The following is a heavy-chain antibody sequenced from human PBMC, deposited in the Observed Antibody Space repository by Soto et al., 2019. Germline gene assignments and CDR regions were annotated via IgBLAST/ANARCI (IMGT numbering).Heavy chain of an antibody. CDR2: INHSGST. V-gene: IGHV4-34*01. Sequence: SETLSLTCAVYGGSFSGYYWSWIRQPPGKGLEWIGEINHSGSTNYNPSLKSRVTISVDTSKNQFSLKLSSVTAADTAVYYCARDSGGLRLGESSLYGEKDSFDVWDQGTLVT. CDR1: GGSFSGYY. D-gene: IGHD3-16*02. CDR3: ARDSGGLRLGESSLYGEKDSFDV. J-gene: IGHJ3*01.